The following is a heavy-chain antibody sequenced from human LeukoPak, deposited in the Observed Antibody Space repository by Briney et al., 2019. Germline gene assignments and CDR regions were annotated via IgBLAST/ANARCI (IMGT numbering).Heavy chain of an antibody. J-gene: IGHJ4*02. Sequence: GGSLRLSCAASGFTFSSYSMNWVRQAPGKGLEWVSYISSSSSTIYYADSVKGRFTISRDNSKNTLYLQMNSLRAEDTAVYYCAKDWGYDILTGYYRSHFDYWGQGTLVTVSS. CDR2: ISSSSSTI. D-gene: IGHD3-9*01. CDR1: GFTFSSYS. V-gene: IGHV3-48*01. CDR3: AKDWGYDILTGYYRSHFDY.